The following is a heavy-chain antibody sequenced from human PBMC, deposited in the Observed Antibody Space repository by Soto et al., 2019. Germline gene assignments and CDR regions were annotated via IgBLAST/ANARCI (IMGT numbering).Heavy chain of an antibody. CDR3: ATVAAIGMNDY. V-gene: IGHV1-18*01. CDR1: GYTFTSYG. J-gene: IGHJ4*02. D-gene: IGHD1-20*01. Sequence: QVQLVQSGAEVKKPGASVKVSCKASGYTFTSYGISWVRQAPGQGLEGMGWISAYNGNTKYAQKLQGRVTMTTDTSTSTAYMELMSLRPEDTAVYYWATVAAIGMNDYWGQGTLVNVS. CDR2: ISAYNGNT.